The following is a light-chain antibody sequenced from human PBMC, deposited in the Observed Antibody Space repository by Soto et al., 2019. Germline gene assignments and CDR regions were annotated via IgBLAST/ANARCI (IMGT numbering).Light chain of an antibody. CDR3: SSYTSGSTYV. CDR2: EVN. Sequence: QSVMTQPACVSGSPGKSITIAFTGAGSDVGDYNYVSWYQHHPGKAPKLLIYEVNNRPSGVSDRFSGSKSGNVASLTISWLQAEDEADYYCSSYTSGSTYVFGTGTKVTVL. V-gene: IGLV2-14*01. CDR1: GSDVGDYNY. J-gene: IGLJ1*01.